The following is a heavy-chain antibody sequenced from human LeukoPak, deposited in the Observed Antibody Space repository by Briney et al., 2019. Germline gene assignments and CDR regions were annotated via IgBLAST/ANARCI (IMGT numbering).Heavy chain of an antibody. CDR2: INPNSGGT. CDR3: ARVYPEKWKVRSYYYMDV. D-gene: IGHD4-17*01. Sequence: ASVKVSCKASGYTFTGYYMHWVRQAPGQGLEWMGWINPNSGGTNSAQKFQGRVTMTRDTSISTAYMELTRLRSDDTAVYYCARVYPEKWKVRSYYYMDVWGKGTMVTVSS. CDR1: GYTFTGYY. J-gene: IGHJ6*03. V-gene: IGHV1-2*02.